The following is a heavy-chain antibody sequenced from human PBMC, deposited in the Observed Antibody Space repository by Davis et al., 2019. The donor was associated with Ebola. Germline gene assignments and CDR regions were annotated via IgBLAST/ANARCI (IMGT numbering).Heavy chain of an antibody. Sequence: ASVKVSCKASGYTFSAYYIHWVRQAPGQGLEWMGMITPSVGNTNYAQHFEGRVTMTRDTSTSTVYMELSSLRSEDTAMYYCSRLAVFGVVKPFDYWGQGTLVTVSS. CDR2: ITPSVGNT. CDR3: SRLAVFGVVKPFDY. CDR1: GYTFSAYY. J-gene: IGHJ4*02. D-gene: IGHD3-3*01. V-gene: IGHV1-46*03.